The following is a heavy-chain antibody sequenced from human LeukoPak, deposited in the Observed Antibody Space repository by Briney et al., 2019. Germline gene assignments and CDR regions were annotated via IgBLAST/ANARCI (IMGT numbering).Heavy chain of an antibody. CDR1: GGSISSYY. Sequence: SETLSLTCTVSGGSISSYYWSWIRQPPGKGLEWIGYIYYSGSTNYNPSLKSRVTISVDTSKNQFSLKLSSVAAADTAVYYCARLDYYDSSGYDAFDIWGQGTMVTVSS. CDR3: ARLDYYDSSGYDAFDI. J-gene: IGHJ3*02. D-gene: IGHD3-22*01. V-gene: IGHV4-59*01. CDR2: IYYSGST.